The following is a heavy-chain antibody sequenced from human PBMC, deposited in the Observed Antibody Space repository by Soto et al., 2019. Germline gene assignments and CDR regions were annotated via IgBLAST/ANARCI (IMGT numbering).Heavy chain of an antibody. Sequence: QVQLVQSGAEVKKPGSSVKVSCKASGGTFSSYAISWVRQAPGQGLEWMGGIIPIFGTANYAQKFQGRVTINADESTSRAYMELSSLRSEDKAVYYCARGGDIVVVPAEGGYYYYGMDVWGQGTTVTVSS. CDR3: ARGGDIVVVPAEGGYYYYGMDV. D-gene: IGHD2-2*01. CDR1: GGTFSSYA. V-gene: IGHV1-69*01. J-gene: IGHJ6*02. CDR2: IIPIFGTA.